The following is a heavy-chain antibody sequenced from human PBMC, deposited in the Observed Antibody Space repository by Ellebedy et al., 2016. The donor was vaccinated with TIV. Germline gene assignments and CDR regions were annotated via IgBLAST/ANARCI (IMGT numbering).Heavy chain of an antibody. V-gene: IGHV3-30*03. CDR1: GFRFSGYG. J-gene: IGHJ4*02. Sequence: GGSLRLSCAASGFRFSGYGMHWVRQAPGKGLEWVAVISYDGIKKDYADSVKGRFTVSRDNSQNTLYLQMTSLRVDDTAVYYCATDPDGVYGDTSAYWGRGTLVTVSS. D-gene: IGHD4-17*01. CDR2: ISYDGIKK. CDR3: ATDPDGVYGDTSAY.